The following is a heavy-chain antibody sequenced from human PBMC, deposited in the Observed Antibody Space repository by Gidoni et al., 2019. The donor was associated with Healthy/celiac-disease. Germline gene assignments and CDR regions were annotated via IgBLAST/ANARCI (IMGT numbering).Heavy chain of an antibody. J-gene: IGHJ2*01. Sequence: EVQLVESGGGLVKPGGSLRLSCAASGFTFSSYSMNWVRQAPGKGLEWVSSISSSSSYIYYADSVKGRFTISRDNAKNSLYLQMNSLRAEDTAVYYCARASVVVIAIPWYFDLWGRGTLVTVSS. CDR3: ARASVVVIAIPWYFDL. V-gene: IGHV3-21*01. D-gene: IGHD2-21*01. CDR2: ISSSSSYI. CDR1: GFTFSSYS.